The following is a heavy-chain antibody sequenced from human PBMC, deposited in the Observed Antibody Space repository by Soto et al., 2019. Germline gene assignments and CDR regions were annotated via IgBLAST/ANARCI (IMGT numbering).Heavy chain of an antibody. Sequence: PSETLSLTCTVSGGSISSGDYYWSWIRQPPGKGLEWIGYIYYSGSTYYNPSLKSRVTISVDTSKNQFSLKLSSVTAADTAVYYCARLPSFPYYFDYWGQGTLVTVSS. CDR2: IYYSGST. J-gene: IGHJ4*02. V-gene: IGHV4-30-4*01. CDR1: GGSISSGDYY. D-gene: IGHD3-10*01. CDR3: ARLPSFPYYFDY.